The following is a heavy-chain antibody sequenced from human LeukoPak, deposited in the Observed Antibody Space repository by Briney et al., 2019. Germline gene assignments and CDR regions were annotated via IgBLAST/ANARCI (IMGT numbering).Heavy chain of an antibody. CDR1: GFTFSSYT. V-gene: IGHV3-21*01. CDR2: ISSSSTYI. J-gene: IGHJ2*01. Sequence: AGGSLRLSCAASGFTFSSYTMNWVRQGPGKGLEWVSSISSSSTYINYAHSLKGRFTISRDNAEKSLYLQMYSLRDEDTAVYYCARAVVMVRGGSGYFDLWGRGTLVAVSS. CDR3: ARAVVMVRGGSGYFDL. D-gene: IGHD3-10*01.